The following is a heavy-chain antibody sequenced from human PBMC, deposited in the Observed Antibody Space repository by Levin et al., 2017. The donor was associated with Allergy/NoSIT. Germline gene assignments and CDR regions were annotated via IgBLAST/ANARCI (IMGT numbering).Heavy chain of an antibody. V-gene: IGHV3-30*15. Sequence: PGGSLRLSCAASGFSFSDYPMTWVRQGQGKGLEWVASTSYDGSNKNYADSVKGRFTISRDNSKDTLYLQMSSLRSEDTGVYYCARALSGSYFDYWGQGTLVTVSS. CDR1: GFSFSDYP. D-gene: IGHD3-10*01. J-gene: IGHJ4*02. CDR2: TSYDGSNK. CDR3: ARALSGSYFDY.